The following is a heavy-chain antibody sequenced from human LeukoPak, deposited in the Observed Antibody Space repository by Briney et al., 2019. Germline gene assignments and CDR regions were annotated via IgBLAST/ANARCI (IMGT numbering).Heavy chain of an antibody. D-gene: IGHD3-9*01. CDR1: GFTVSSNY. V-gene: IGHV3-53*01. J-gene: IGHJ6*03. Sequence: GGSLRLSCAASGFTVSSNYMSWVRQAPGKGLEWVSVIYSGGSTYYADSVKGRFTISRDNSKNTLYLQMNSLRAEDTAVYYCAKVGPSYYDILTGYYYYMDVWGKGTTVTISS. CDR3: AKVGPSYYDILTGYYYYMDV. CDR2: IYSGGST.